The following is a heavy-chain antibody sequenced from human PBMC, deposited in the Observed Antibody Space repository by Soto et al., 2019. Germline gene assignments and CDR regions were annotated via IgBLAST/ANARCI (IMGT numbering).Heavy chain of an antibody. CDR3: ARDPEYYDFWSGPELYYYGMDV. J-gene: IGHJ6*02. Sequence: HPGGSLRLSCAASGFTFSSYWMHWVRQAPGKGLVWVSRINSDGSSTSYADSVKGRFTISRDNAKNTLYLQMNSLRAEDTAVYYCARDPEYYDFWSGPELYYYGMDVWGQGTTVNVSS. CDR2: INSDGSST. CDR1: GFTFSSYW. D-gene: IGHD3-3*01. V-gene: IGHV3-74*01.